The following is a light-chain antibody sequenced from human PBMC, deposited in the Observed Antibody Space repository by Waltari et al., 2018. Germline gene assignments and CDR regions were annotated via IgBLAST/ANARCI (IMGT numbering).Light chain of an antibody. V-gene: IGKV3-11*01. J-gene: IGKJ3*01. CDR1: KSVSSY. CDR3: QQRSNWPLT. CDR2: DAS. Sequence: DIVFTQSTATLSLSPGESATLSCRASKSVSSYLAWYQQKPGQAPRLLIYDASNRATGIPARFSGSGSGTDFTLTISSLEPEDFAVYYCQQRSNWPLTFGPGTKVDIK.